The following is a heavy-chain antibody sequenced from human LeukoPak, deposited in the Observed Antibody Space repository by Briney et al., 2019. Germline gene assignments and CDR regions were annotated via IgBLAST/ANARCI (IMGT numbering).Heavy chain of an antibody. CDR2: MSYSGIS. J-gene: IGHJ4*02. D-gene: IGHD3-10*01. CDR3: TREEGAWGYGSSGFDS. CDR1: GVSIRSYF. Sequence: SETLSLTCSVSGVSIRSYFWSWIRQTPGKGLEWIGFMSYSGISNYSLSLKSRVTISLDTSRNQFSLRLNSVTAADTAIYYCTREEGAWGYGSSGFDSWGQGILVTVSS. V-gene: IGHV4-59*13.